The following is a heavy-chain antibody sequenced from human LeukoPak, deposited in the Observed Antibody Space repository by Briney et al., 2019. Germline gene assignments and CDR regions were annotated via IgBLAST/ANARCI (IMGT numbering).Heavy chain of an antibody. CDR1: GFTVSSNY. CDR2: IYSGGST. CDR3: AKRGGFIVGATDY. V-gene: IGHV3-53*01. D-gene: IGHD1-26*01. Sequence: GGSLRLSCAASGFTVSSNYMSWVRQAPGKGLEWVSVIYSGGSTYYADSVKGRFTISRDNSKNTLYLQMNSLRAEDTAVYYCAKRGGFIVGATDYWGQGTLVTVSS. J-gene: IGHJ4*02.